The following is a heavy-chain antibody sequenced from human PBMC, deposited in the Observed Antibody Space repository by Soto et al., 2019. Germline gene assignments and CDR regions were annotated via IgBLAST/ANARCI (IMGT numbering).Heavy chain of an antibody. CDR1: GGSMHNYY. CDR3: ARGPGSMITIPPGATIRRPDKYFAP. CDR2: IFSTGNT. V-gene: IGHV4-4*07. J-gene: IGHJ5*02. D-gene: IGHD3-16*01. Sequence: SETLSLTCTVSGGSMHNYYWSWIRQSAGQRLEWIGRIFSTGNTNYSPSLKSRVTMSLDTSTNQFSLNLTSVTAADTAVYYCARGPGSMITIPPGATIRRPDKYFAPWGQGNQVTVSS.